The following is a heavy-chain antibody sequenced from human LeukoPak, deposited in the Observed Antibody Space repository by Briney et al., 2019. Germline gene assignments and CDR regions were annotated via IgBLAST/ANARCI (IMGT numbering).Heavy chain of an antibody. V-gene: IGHV2-5*01. J-gene: IGHJ4*02. CDR2: IYWNDDK. CDR1: SYSISSGYYW. D-gene: IGHD3-22*01. Sequence: TLSLTCTVSSYSISSGYYWGWIRQPPGKALEWLALIYWNDDKRYSPSLKSRLTITKDTSKNQVVLTMTNMDPVDTATYYCAHSRHYDSSGYYEPLDYWGQGTLVTVSS. CDR3: AHSRHYDSSGYYEPLDY.